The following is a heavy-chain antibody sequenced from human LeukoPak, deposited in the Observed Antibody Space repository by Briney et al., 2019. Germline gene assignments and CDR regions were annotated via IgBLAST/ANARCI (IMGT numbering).Heavy chain of an antibody. CDR2: IYTSGST. J-gene: IGHJ3*02. CDR1: GGSFSGYY. Sequence: SETLSLTCAVYGGSFSGYYWSWIRQPPGKGLEWIGRIYTSGSTNYNPSLKSRVTISVDTSKNQFSLKLSSVTAADTAVYYCAREADSSGYDDAFDIWGQGTMVTVSS. CDR3: AREADSSGYDDAFDI. V-gene: IGHV4-4*08. D-gene: IGHD3-22*01.